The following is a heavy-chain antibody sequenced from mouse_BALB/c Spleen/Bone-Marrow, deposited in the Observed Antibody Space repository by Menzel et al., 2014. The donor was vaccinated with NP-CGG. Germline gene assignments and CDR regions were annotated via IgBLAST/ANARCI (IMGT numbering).Heavy chain of an antibody. V-gene: IGHV1-80*01. Sequence: QVQLQQSGAELVRPGSSVKISCKASGYAFSIYWMNWVKQRPGQGLEWIGQIYPGDDDTDYNGKFKGKATPTADRSSSTAYMQLNSLTSEDSAVYFCARGEISIDYWGQGTTLTVSS. CDR1: GYAFSIYW. J-gene: IGHJ2*01. CDR3: ARGEISIDY. CDR2: IYPGDDDT.